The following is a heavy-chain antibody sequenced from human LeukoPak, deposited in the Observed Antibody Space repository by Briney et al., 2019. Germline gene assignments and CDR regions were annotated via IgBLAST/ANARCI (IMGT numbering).Heavy chain of an antibody. CDR3: ARSGDSGYDFDY. D-gene: IGHD5-12*01. J-gene: IGHJ4*02. CDR1: GGSISSYY. CDR2: IYYSGST. V-gene: IGHV4-59*08. Sequence: NPSETLSLTCTVSGGSISSYYWSWIRQPPGKGLEWIGYIYYSGSTNYNPSLKSRVTISVDTSKNQFSLKLSSVTAADTAVYYCARSGDSGYDFDYWGQGTLVTVSS.